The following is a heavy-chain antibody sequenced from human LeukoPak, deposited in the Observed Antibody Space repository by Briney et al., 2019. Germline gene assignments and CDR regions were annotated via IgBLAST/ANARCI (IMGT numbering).Heavy chain of an antibody. J-gene: IGHJ4*02. D-gene: IGHD2/OR15-2a*01. Sequence: PSETLSLTCAVYGGSFSGYYWSWIRQPPGKGLEWIGSIYYSGSTYYNPSLKSRVTISVDTSKNQFSLKLSSVTAADTAVYYCARRSEYPFDYWGQGTLVTVSS. CDR1: GGSFSGYY. V-gene: IGHV4-34*01. CDR2: IYYSGST. CDR3: ARRSEYPFDY.